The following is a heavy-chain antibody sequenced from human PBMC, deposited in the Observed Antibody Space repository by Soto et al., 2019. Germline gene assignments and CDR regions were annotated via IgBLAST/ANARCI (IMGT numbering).Heavy chain of an antibody. D-gene: IGHD3-3*01. Sequence: GASVKVSCKASGYTFTSYGISWVRQAPGQGLEWMGWISAYNGNTNYAQKLQGRVTMTTDTSTSTAYMGLRSLRSDDTAVYYCARVSANLEWLLRSINWFDPWGQGTLVTVSS. V-gene: IGHV1-18*04. CDR1: GYTFTSYG. J-gene: IGHJ5*02. CDR3: ARVSANLEWLLRSINWFDP. CDR2: ISAYNGNT.